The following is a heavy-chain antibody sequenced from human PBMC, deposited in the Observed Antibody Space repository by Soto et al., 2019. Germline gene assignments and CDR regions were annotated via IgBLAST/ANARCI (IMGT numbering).Heavy chain of an antibody. CDR3: ARTYDNSGTNSGGYAFDI. Sequence: QVQLQESGPGLVKPSETLSFTCTVSGDSINSYYWSWIRQPPGKGLEWIAYFYKSGTTNYNHSLKSRVTISVDTSKNQFSLKLSSVTAADTAVYYCARTYDNSGTNSGGYAFDIWGQGTMLTVSS. CDR2: FYKSGTT. CDR1: GDSINSYY. D-gene: IGHD3-22*01. J-gene: IGHJ3*02. V-gene: IGHV4-59*01.